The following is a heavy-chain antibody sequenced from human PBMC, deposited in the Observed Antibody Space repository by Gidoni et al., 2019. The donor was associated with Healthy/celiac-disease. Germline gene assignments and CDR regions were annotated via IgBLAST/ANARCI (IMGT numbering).Heavy chain of an antibody. CDR1: GFSLSNARMG. V-gene: IGHV2-26*01. Sequence: QVTVKESGPVLVKPTETLTLTCTVSGFSLSNARMGVSWIRQPPGKALEWLAHIFSNDEKSSSTSLKSRLTISKDTSKSQVVLTMTNMDPVDTATYYCARTNTENDAFDIWGHGTMVTVSS. CDR2: IFSNDEK. J-gene: IGHJ3*02. D-gene: IGHD5-18*01. CDR3: ARTNTENDAFDI.